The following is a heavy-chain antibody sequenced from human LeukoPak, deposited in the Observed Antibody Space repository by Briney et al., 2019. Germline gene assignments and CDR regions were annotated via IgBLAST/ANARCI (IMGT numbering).Heavy chain of an antibody. CDR1: GFTFSSYS. CDR2: ISSSSSYI. J-gene: IGHJ4*02. Sequence: GGSLRLSCAASGFTFSSYSMNWVRQALGKGLEWVSSISSSSSYIYYADSVKGRFTISRDSAKNSLYLQMNSLRAEDTAVYYCARFRTWGDKAFDYWGQGTLVTVSS. V-gene: IGHV3-21*01. D-gene: IGHD2-21*02. CDR3: ARFRTWGDKAFDY.